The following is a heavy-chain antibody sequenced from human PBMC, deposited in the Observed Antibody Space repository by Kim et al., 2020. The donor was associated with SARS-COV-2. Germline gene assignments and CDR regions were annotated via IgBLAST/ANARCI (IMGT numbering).Heavy chain of an antibody. D-gene: IGHD6-13*01. J-gene: IGHJ2*01. Sequence: SNPSRKSRVTISVETSKNQFSLKLSSVTAADTAVYYCARCIAAAGLWYFDLWGRGTLVTVSS. CDR3: ARCIAAAGLWYFDL. V-gene: IGHV4-31*02.